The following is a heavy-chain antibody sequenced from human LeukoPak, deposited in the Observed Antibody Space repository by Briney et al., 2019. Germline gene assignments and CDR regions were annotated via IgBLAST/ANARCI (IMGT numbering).Heavy chain of an antibody. D-gene: IGHD2-2*01. CDR3: ARDRGWCSSTSCYEDNFDY. Sequence: ASVKVPCKASGYTFTGYYMHWVRQAPGQGLEWMGWINPNSGGTNYAQKFQGRVTMTRDTSISTAYMELSRLRSDDTAVYYCARDRGWCSSTSCYEDNFDYWGQGTLVTVSS. CDR1: GYTFTGYY. V-gene: IGHV1-2*02. J-gene: IGHJ4*02. CDR2: INPNSGGT.